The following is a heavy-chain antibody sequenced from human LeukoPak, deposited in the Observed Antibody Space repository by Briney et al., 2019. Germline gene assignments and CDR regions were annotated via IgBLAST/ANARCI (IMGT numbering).Heavy chain of an antibody. V-gene: IGHV3-73*01. CDR1: GFTFSGSA. CDR3: TRDRGTYNWFDP. J-gene: IGHJ5*02. D-gene: IGHD2-15*01. Sequence: GGSLRLSCAASGFTFSGSAVHWVRQSSGKGLEWVGHIDKKDNLYATAYAESGKGRFTTSRDDSKDTAFLHMDSLKTEDTALYYCTRDRGTYNWFDPWGQGTLVTVSS. CDR2: IDKKDNLYAT.